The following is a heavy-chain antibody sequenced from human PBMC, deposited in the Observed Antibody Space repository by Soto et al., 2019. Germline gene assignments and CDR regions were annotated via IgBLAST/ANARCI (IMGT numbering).Heavy chain of an antibody. CDR1: GGSISSYY. CDR2: IYYSGST. D-gene: IGHD3-22*01. CDR3: ARAGDYYDSSGYYAY. V-gene: IGHV4-59*01. Sequence: SETLSLTCTVSGGSISSYYWSWIRQPPGKGLEWIGYIYYSGSTNYNPSLKSRVTLSVDTSKHQFSLKLSSVTAADTAVYYCARAGDYYDSSGYYAYWGQGTLVTVSS. J-gene: IGHJ4*02.